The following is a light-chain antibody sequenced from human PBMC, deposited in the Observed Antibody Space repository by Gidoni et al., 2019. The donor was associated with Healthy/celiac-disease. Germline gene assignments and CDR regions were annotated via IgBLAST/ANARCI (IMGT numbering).Light chain of an antibody. J-gene: IGKJ2*01. Sequence: DKQMTQSPSSLSASVGDRVTITCQASQDISNYLKWYQQKPGKAPKLLIYDASNLETGVPSRFSGSGSGTDFTFTISSLQPEDIATYYCQQYDNLYTFGQGTKLEIK. CDR1: QDISNY. CDR3: QQYDNLYT. CDR2: DAS. V-gene: IGKV1-33*01.